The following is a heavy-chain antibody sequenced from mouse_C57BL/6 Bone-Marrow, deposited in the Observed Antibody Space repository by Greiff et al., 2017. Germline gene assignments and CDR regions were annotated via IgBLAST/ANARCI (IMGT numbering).Heavy chain of an antibody. J-gene: IGHJ4*01. Sequence: QVQLQQPGAELVRPGSSVKLSCKASGYTFTSYWMDWVKQRPGQGLEWIGNIYPSDSETHYNQKFKDKATLTVDKSSSTAYMQLSSLTSEDSAVYYGARGTTVVARYAMDYWGQGTSVTGSS. CDR3: ARGTTVVARYAMDY. CDR1: GYTFTSYW. V-gene: IGHV1-61*01. D-gene: IGHD1-1*01. CDR2: IYPSDSET.